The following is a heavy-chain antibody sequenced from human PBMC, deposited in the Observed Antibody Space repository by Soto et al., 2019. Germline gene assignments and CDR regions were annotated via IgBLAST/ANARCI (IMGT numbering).Heavy chain of an antibody. CDR1: GGSISSSGYY. CDR2: IYYSGST. CDR3: ARPAAASYYYFAMDV. D-gene: IGHD6-25*01. V-gene: IGHV4-39*01. J-gene: IGHJ6*02. Sequence: QLQLQESGPGLVKPSETLSLTCTVSGGSISSSGYYWGWIRQPPGKGLEWIGSIYYSGSTYYNPSLKSRVTISVDTSKNQFSLKLNSVTAADTAVYYCARPAAASYYYFAMDVWGQGTTATVSS.